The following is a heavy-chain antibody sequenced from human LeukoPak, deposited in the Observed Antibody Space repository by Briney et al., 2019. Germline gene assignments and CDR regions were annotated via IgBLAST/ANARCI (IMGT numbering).Heavy chain of an antibody. CDR3: EKDWSLGYGCLDY. CDR1: GLIFSKYC. V-gene: IGHV3-33*06. CDR2: VWNDGSKN. Sequence: GGSLRLFCGASGLIFSKYCMLWFRQTPGKGLEGVAVVWNDGSKNYYADAVKGRFTICRDNSKDTQHLLLNSLRDEDTAVYYGEKDWSLGYGCLDYWGQGTLVTVSS. J-gene: IGHJ4*02. D-gene: IGHD5-12*01.